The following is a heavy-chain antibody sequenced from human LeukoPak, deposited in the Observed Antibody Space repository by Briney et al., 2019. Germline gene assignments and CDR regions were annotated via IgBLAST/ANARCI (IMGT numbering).Heavy chain of an antibody. V-gene: IGHV3-30*04. Sequence: GRSLRLSCAASGFTFSSYSMHWVRQAPGKGLEWLTLISYHGSNKDYTDSVRGRFTISRDNSKNTVFLQMNSLRTEDTAVYFCARSHERLGQGYLDSWGQGTLVTVSS. CDR3: ARSHERLGQGYLDS. CDR2: ISYHGSNK. J-gene: IGHJ4*02. CDR1: GFTFSSYS. D-gene: IGHD3/OR15-3a*01.